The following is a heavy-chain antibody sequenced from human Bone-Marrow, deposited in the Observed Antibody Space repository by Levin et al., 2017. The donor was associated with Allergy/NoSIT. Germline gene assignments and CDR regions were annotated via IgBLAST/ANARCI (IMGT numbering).Heavy chain of an antibody. CDR2: ISGGGGST. CDR1: GFSFSSYA. D-gene: IGHD2-2*01. Sequence: PGGSLRLSCAASGFSFSSYAMSWVRQAPGKGLEWVSAISGGGGSTYYADAVKGRFTISRDKSKNTLYLQMNSLRVEDTALYYCAKAHMVVIPAAVRSVDYWGQGTLVTVAS. V-gene: IGHV3-23*01. J-gene: IGHJ4*02. CDR3: AKAHMVVIPAAVRSVDY.